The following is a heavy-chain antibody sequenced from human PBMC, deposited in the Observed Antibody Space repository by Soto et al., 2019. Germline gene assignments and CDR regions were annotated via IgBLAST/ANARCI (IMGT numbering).Heavy chain of an antibody. D-gene: IGHD3-22*01. J-gene: IGHJ4*02. CDR2: MYNTGST. V-gene: IGHV4-59*01. CDR1: GGSISGYY. Sequence: SETLSLTCTVSGGSISGYYWSWIRQPPGKGLEWIRYMYNTGSTVYNPSFKSRVTISEDTSKNQFSLKLNSVTAADTAVYYCAREYDSSGYYPDYWGQGTLVTVS. CDR3: AREYDSSGYYPDY.